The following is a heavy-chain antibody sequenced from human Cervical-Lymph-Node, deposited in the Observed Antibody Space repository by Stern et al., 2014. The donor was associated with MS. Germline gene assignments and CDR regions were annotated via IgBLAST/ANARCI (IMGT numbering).Heavy chain of an antibody. CDR2: INPSGGST. Sequence: QDQLVQSGAEVKKPGASVKVSCKASGYNFTIYYMHWVRQAPGQGLEWMGIINPSGGSTSYAQKFQGRVTMTRDTSTSTVYMELSSLRSEDMAVYYCAREVAGHRLGMMDVWGQGTTVTVSS. CDR3: AREVAGHRLGMMDV. V-gene: IGHV1-46*01. CDR1: GYNFTIYY. J-gene: IGHJ6*02. D-gene: IGHD6-19*01.